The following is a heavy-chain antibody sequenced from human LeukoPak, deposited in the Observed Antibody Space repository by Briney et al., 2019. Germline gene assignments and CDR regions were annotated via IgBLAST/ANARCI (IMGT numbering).Heavy chain of an antibody. V-gene: IGHV4-61*02. CDR1: GGSISSGGYY. Sequence: SETLSLTCTVSGGSISSGGYYWSWIRQPAGKGLEWIGRIYTSGSTNYNPSLKSRVTISVDTSKNQFSLKLSSVTAADTAVYYCARGDMGSPGRGSLRGAFDIWAKGQWSPSLQ. D-gene: IGHD1-26*01. CDR3: ARGDMGSPGRGSLRGAFDI. J-gene: IGHJ3*02. CDR2: IYTSGST.